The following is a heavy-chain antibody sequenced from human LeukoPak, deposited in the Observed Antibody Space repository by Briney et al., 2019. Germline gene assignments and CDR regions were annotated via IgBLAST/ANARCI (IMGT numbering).Heavy chain of an antibody. CDR3: ARVGGIAATGMVNFDY. J-gene: IGHJ4*02. Sequence: GGSLRLSCAASGFIFSDYYMSWIRQAPGKGLEWVAYISIVGTTIYYADSVKGRFTISRDNAQNSLYLQMNSLRADDAAVYYCARVGGIAATGMVNFDYWGQGILVTVSS. CDR2: ISIVGTTI. CDR1: GFIFSDYY. V-gene: IGHV3-11*01. D-gene: IGHD6-13*01.